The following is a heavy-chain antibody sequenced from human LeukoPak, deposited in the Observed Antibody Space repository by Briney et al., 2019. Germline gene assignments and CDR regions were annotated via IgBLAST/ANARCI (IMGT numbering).Heavy chain of an antibody. V-gene: IGHV3-30*04. D-gene: IGHD6-19*01. CDR3: ARQQWLGGAYYFDY. CDR1: GFTFSSYA. J-gene: IGHJ4*02. Sequence: GRSLRLSCAASGFTFSSYAMHWVRQAPGKGLEWVAVISYDGSNKYYADSVKGRFTISRDNSKNTLYLQMNSLRAEDTAVYYCARQQWLGGAYYFDYWGQGTLVTVSS. CDR2: ISYDGSNK.